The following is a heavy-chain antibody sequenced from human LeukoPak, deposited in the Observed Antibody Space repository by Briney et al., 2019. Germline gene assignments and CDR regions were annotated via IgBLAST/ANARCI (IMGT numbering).Heavy chain of an antibody. CDR2: INWNSDTI. V-gene: IGHV3-9*03. CDR1: GFTFHDSA. D-gene: IGHD1-26*01. Sequence: GGSLRLSCAASGFTFHDSAMHWVRQAPGKGLEWVSGINWNSDTIGYADSVKGRFTISRDNARNSLYLQMNNLRVEDMALYYCAKERSRGNYYGQDAFDIWGKGTTVTVSS. CDR3: AKERSRGNYYGQDAFDI. J-gene: IGHJ3*02.